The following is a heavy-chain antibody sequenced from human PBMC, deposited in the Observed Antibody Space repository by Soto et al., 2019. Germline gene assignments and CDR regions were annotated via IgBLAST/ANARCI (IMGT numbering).Heavy chain of an antibody. Sequence: QVQLVQSGAEVKKPGSSVKVSCKASGGTFSTSSINWLRQAPGQRPEWMGNILPIFGTADYAQKFRDRVTITADKSTNTAYMELRSLFSEDAAVYYCARGHEFGGNSEAFDIWGQGTVVTASS. D-gene: IGHD3-10*01. CDR3: ARGHEFGGNSEAFDI. CDR2: ILPIFGTA. J-gene: IGHJ3*02. CDR1: GGTFSTSS. V-gene: IGHV1-69*14.